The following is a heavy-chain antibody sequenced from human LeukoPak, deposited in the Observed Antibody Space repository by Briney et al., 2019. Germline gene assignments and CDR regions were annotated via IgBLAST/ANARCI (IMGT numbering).Heavy chain of an antibody. J-gene: IGHJ4*02. D-gene: IGHD5-12*01. V-gene: IGHV3-48*02. Sequence: GGSLRLSCGASGFTFSSYEMNWVRQAPGKGLEWVSYISSSSNTIYYADSVKGRFTISRDNAKNSLYLQMNSLGDEDTAVYYCARDILTKQAYSGYDNWGQGTLVTVSS. CDR1: GFTFSSYE. CDR2: ISSSSNTI. CDR3: ARDILTKQAYSGYDN.